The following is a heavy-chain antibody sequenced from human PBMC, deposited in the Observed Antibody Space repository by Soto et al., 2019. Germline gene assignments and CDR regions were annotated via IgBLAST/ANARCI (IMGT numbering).Heavy chain of an antibody. CDR3: ARCYGRNLDY. J-gene: IGHJ4*02. Sequence: QVQLQQWGAGLLKPSETLSLTCAVYGGSFSGYYWSWIRQPPGKGLEWIGEINHSGSTNYNPSLKSRVTISVDTSKNQFSLKLSSVTAADTAVYYCARCYGRNLDYWGQGTLVTVSS. CDR2: INHSGST. D-gene: IGHD2-2*01. V-gene: IGHV4-34*01. CDR1: GGSFSGYY.